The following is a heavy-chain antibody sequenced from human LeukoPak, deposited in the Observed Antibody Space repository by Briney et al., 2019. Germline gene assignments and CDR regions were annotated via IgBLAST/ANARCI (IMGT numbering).Heavy chain of an antibody. CDR2: IYYSGST. Sequence: PSETLSLTCTVSGGSISSYYWSWIRQPPGKGLEWIGHIYYSGSTNYNPSLKSRVTISVDTSKNQFSLKLSSVTAADTAVYYCARDNDYHFDYWGQGTLVTVSS. D-gene: IGHD4-11*01. J-gene: IGHJ4*02. CDR1: GGSISSYY. CDR3: ARDNDYHFDY. V-gene: IGHV4-59*01.